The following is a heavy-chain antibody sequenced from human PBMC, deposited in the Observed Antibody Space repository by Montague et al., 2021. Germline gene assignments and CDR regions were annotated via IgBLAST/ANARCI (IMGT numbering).Heavy chain of an antibody. V-gene: IGHV3-7*05. D-gene: IGHD2-2*01. CDR1: GFTFSSYW. Sequence: SLRLSCAASGFTFSSYWMTWVRQAPGKGLEWVADINQDGSTKYYVDSVKGRFTISRDNAKNSLYLQMNSLRAEDTAVYYCARDPGYCSSADCKGDDFDIWGQGTMVTVSS. J-gene: IGHJ3*02. CDR3: ARDPGYCSSADCKGDDFDI. CDR2: INQDGSTK.